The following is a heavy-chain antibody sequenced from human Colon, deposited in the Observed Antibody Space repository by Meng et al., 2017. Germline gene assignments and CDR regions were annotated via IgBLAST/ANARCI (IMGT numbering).Heavy chain of an antibody. D-gene: IGHD2-15*01. CDR2: MYYSRSA. CDR3: ARGMKCSLEF. V-gene: IGHV4-31*02. Sequence: QGAAPGLGTPGPSLSLLSPVACDSITRVGYHWGWVRQRPGRGLEWGGHMYYSRSAFYNPALRSRLTMTTDRSANQFSLRVTSVTAADTTTLFCARGMKCSLEFWGQGALVTVSS. J-gene: IGHJ4*02. CDR1: CDSITRVGYH.